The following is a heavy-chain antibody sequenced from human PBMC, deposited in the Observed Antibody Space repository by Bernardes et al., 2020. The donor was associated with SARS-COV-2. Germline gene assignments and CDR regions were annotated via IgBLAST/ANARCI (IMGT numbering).Heavy chain of an antibody. CDR1: GDSVSSNSAA. V-gene: IGHV6-1*01. Sequence: SQTLSLTCAISGDSVSSNSAAWNWIRQSPSRGLEWLGRTYYRSKWYNDYAVSVKSRITINPDTSKNQFSLQLNSVTPEDTAVYYCARSDYYDSSGYSRAENDAFDIWGQGTMVTVSS. J-gene: IGHJ3*02. CDR3: ARSDYYDSSGYSRAENDAFDI. CDR2: TYYRSKWYN. D-gene: IGHD3-22*01.